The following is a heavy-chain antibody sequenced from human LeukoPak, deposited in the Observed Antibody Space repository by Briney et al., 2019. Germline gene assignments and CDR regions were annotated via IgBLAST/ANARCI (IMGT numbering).Heavy chain of an antibody. CDR2: ISWNSGSI. J-gene: IGHJ4*02. D-gene: IGHD6-13*01. Sequence: PGGSLRLSCAASGFTFDDYAMHWVRQAPGKGLEWVSGISWNSGSIGYADSVKGRFTISRDNAKNSLYLQMNSLRAEDTAVYYCARVPRIAAAGLPYYFDYWGQGTLVTVSS. CDR1: GFTFDDYA. CDR3: ARVPRIAAAGLPYYFDY. V-gene: IGHV3-9*01.